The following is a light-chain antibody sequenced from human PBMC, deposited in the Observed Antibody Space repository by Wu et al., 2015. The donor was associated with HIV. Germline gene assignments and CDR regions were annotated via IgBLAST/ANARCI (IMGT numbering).Light chain of an antibody. V-gene: IGKV3-20*01. CDR1: QSVSSNY. J-gene: IGKJ5*01. CDR3: QQYSSSPIT. CDR2: GAS. Sequence: EIVLTQSPGTLSLSPGERATLSCRASQSVSSNYLAWYQQKPGQAPRLLIYGASSRATGIPDRFSGSGSGTDFTLTISRLEPEDFAVYYCQQYSSSPITFGPGTRLEMK.